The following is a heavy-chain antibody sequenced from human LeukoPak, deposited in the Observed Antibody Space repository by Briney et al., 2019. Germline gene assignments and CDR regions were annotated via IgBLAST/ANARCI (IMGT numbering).Heavy chain of an antibody. D-gene: IGHD3-22*01. CDR3: ARERSITMTPHAFDI. J-gene: IGHJ3*02. CDR1: GGTFSSYA. CDR2: IIPILGIA. Sequence: ASVKVSCKASGGTFSSYAISWVRQAPGQGLEWMGRIIPILGIANYAQKFQGRVTITADKSTSTAYMELSSLRSEDTAVYYCARERSITMTPHAFDIWGQGTMVTVSS. V-gene: IGHV1-69*04.